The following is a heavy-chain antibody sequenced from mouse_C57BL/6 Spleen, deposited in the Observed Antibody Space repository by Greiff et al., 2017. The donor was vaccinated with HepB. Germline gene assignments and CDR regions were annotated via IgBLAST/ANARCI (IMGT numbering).Heavy chain of an antibody. D-gene: IGHD2-2*01. Sequence: QVQLQQPGTELVKPGASVKLSCTASGYTFTSYWIHWVKQRPGQGLEWIGYINPSNGGTNYNEKFKSKATLTVDKSASTAYMPLSSLTSEDSAVYYCARVGYDGGYAMDYWGQGTSVTVSS. CDR2: INPSNGGT. J-gene: IGHJ4*01. CDR1: GYTFTSYW. CDR3: ARVGYDGGYAMDY. V-gene: IGHV1-53*01.